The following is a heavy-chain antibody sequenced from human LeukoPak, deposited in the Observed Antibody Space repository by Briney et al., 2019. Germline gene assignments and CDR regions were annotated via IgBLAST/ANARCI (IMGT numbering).Heavy chain of an antibody. J-gene: IGHJ4*02. V-gene: IGHV3-23*01. CDR1: GFPFSTYA. Sequence: GGSLRLSCAASGFPFSTYAMSWVRQAPGKGLEWVSSIRGSDGSTYYADSVKGRFAISRDNSKNTVYLEMNSLGVEDTAVYYCAKTTVGYSSGRFPGWPADYWGQGTLVTVSS. D-gene: IGHD2-15*01. CDR3: AKTTVGYSSGRFPGWPADY. CDR2: IRGSDGST.